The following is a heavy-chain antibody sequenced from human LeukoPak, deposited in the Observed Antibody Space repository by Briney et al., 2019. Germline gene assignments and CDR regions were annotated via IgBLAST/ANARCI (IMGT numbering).Heavy chain of an antibody. CDR3: ARGPQSDYYDSSGYQYYFDY. D-gene: IGHD3-22*01. J-gene: IGHJ4*02. CDR1: GGSISSGGYY. CDR2: IYYSGST. Sequence: SETLSLTCTVSGGSISSGGYYWSWIRQHPGKGLEWIGYIYYSGSTYYNPSLKSRVTISVDTSKNQFSLKLSSVTAADTAVYYCARGPQSDYYDSSGYQYYFDYWGQGTLVTVSS. V-gene: IGHV4-31*03.